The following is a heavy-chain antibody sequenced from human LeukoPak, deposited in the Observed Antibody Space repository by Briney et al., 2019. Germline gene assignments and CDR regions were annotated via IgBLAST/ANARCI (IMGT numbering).Heavy chain of an antibody. CDR3: ARDRGRDAFDI. Sequence: SETLSLTCAVSGGSISSGGYSWTCIRQPPGKGLVWICYIYHSGSTYYNPSLKSRVTISVDRSKNQFSLKLRSVTAADTAVYYCARDRGRDAFDIWGQGTMVTVSS. J-gene: IGHJ3*02. V-gene: IGHV4-30-2*01. CDR1: GGSISSGGYS. CDR2: IYHSGST.